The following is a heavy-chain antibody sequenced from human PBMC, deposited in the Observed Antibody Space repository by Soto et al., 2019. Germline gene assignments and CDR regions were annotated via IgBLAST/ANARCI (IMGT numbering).Heavy chain of an antibody. V-gene: IGHV4-59*01. CDR3: AMGRYFDYYMDV. CDR1: GGSISSYY. Sequence: SSETLSLTCTVSGGSISSYYWSWIRQPPGKGLEWIGYTYYSGSTNYNPSLKSRVTISVDTSKNQFSLQLSSVTAADTAVYYCAMGRYFDYYMDVWGKGTTVTVSS. J-gene: IGHJ6*03. D-gene: IGHD3-9*01. CDR2: TYYSGST.